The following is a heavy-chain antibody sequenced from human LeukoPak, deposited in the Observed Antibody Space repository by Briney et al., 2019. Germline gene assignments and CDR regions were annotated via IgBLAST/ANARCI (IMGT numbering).Heavy chain of an antibody. D-gene: IGHD6-19*01. Sequence: PEGSLRLSCAASGFTFSLFEMNWVRQAPGKELEWISYISSGVTTIHYADSVKGRFTISRDNAKNSIYLQMNSLRVEDTGVYYCARDLRSGWFSYWGQGALVIVSS. V-gene: IGHV3-48*03. J-gene: IGHJ4*02. CDR2: ISSGVTTI. CDR1: GFTFSLFE. CDR3: ARDLRSGWFSY.